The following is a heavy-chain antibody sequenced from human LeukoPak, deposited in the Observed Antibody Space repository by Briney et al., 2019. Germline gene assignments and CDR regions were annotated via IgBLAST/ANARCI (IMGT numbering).Heavy chain of an antibody. V-gene: IGHV3-21*01. D-gene: IGHD2-21*02. CDR2: ISSSSSYI. Sequence: PGGSLRLSCAASGFTFSSYWMSWVRQAPGKGLEWVSSISSSSSYIYYADSVKGRFTISRDNAKNSLYLQMNSLRAEDTAVYYCARDFDCGGDCLDWGQGTLVTVSS. J-gene: IGHJ4*02. CDR1: GFTFSSYW. CDR3: ARDFDCGGDCLD.